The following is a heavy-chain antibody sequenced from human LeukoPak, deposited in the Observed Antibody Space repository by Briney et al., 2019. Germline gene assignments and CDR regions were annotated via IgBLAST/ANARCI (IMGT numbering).Heavy chain of an antibody. J-gene: IGHJ4*02. CDR3: AREIPSGSYAPDY. V-gene: IGHV3-21*01. Sequence: GGSLRLSCAASGFTFSSYSMNWVHQAPWKGLEWVSYISSSGRSILYADSVKGRFTVSRDNAKNSLYLQMNNLRVEDTAVYYCAREIPSGSYAPDYWGQGTLVTVSS. D-gene: IGHD3-10*01. CDR2: ISSSGRSI. CDR1: GFTFSSYS.